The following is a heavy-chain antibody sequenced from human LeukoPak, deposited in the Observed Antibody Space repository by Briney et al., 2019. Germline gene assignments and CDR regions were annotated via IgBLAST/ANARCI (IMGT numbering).Heavy chain of an antibody. Sequence: GGSLRLSCAASGFTFSSYGMHWVRQAPGKGLEWVAFIRYDGSNKYYADSVKGRFTISRDNSENTLYLQMNSLRAEGTAVYYCAKGRHYSDSRGNWFGPWGQGTLVTVSS. J-gene: IGHJ5*02. D-gene: IGHD3-22*01. CDR3: AKGRHYSDSRGNWFGP. CDR2: IRYDGSNK. CDR1: GFTFSSYG. V-gene: IGHV3-30*02.